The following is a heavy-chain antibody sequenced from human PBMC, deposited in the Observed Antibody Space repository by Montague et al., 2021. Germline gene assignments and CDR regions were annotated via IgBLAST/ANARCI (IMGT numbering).Heavy chain of an antibody. CDR2: LTSNGAYT. V-gene: IGHV3-23*01. CDR1: GSPFSSYA. J-gene: IGHJ1*01. CDR3: ANEGTTSPGYLQY. Sequence: SLRLSCAASGSPFSSYAMSWVRQAPGKGLEWVSTLTSNGAYTYHADAVEGRFTISRDNSKNTLYLQMNSLRVEDTAVYFCANEGTTSPGYLQYWGQGTLVTVSS. D-gene: IGHD1-1*01.